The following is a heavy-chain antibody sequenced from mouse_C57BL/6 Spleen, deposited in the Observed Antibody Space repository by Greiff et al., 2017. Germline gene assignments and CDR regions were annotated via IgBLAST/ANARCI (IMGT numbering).Heavy chain of an antibody. CDR1: GFTFSSYA. CDR2: ISDGGSYT. V-gene: IGHV5-4*01. D-gene: IGHD2-3*01. Sequence: EVQLVESGGGLVKPGGSLKLSCAASGFTFSSYAMSWVRQTPEKRLEWVATISDGGSYTYYPDNVKGRFTISRDNAKNNLYLQMSHLKAEDTAMSYCARAGYDGYLLPGFAYRGKGTLVTAAA. J-gene: IGHJ3*01. CDR3: ARAGYDGYLLPGFAY.